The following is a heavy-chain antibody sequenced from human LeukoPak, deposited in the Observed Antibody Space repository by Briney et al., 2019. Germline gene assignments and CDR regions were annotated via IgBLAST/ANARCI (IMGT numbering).Heavy chain of an antibody. V-gene: IGHV3-30*02. CDR2: IRYDGSNK. Sequence: GSLRLSCAASGFTFSSYGMHWVRQAPGKGLEWVAFIRYDGSNKYYADSVKGRFTISRDNSKNTLYLQMNSLRAEDTAVYYCAKDLTMVRGVNGGDYWGQGTLVTVSS. D-gene: IGHD3-10*01. CDR3: AKDLTMVRGVNGGDY. CDR1: GFTFSSYG. J-gene: IGHJ4*02.